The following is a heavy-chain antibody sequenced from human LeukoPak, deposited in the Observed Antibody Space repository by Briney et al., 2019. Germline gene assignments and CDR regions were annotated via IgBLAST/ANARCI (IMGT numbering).Heavy chain of an antibody. CDR3: ARTVRWSDYFDY. CDR2: TGQDGSEK. V-gene: IGHV3-7*01. CDR1: GFTFSSYW. J-gene: IGHJ4*02. D-gene: IGHD6-13*01. Sequence: GGSLRLSCAASGFTFSSYWKSWVRQAPGKGLEWVATTGQDGSEKFYVDSVKGRFTISRDNAKNSLFLQIYSLRAEDTSVYYCARTVRWSDYFDYWGQGALVTVSS.